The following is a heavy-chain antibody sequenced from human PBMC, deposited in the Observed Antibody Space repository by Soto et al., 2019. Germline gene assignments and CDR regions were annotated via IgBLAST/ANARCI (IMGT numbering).Heavy chain of an antibody. CDR1: GFTFSSYG. Sequence: QVQLVESGGGVVQPGRSLRLSCAASGFTFSSYGMHWVRQAPGKGLEWVAVISYDGSNKYYADSVKGRFTISRDNSKNMLYLQMNSLRAEDTAVYYCAKTESRVVIYRGLFDYWGQGTLVTVSS. D-gene: IGHD3-3*01. CDR3: AKTESRVVIYRGLFDY. CDR2: ISYDGSNK. V-gene: IGHV3-30*18. J-gene: IGHJ4*02.